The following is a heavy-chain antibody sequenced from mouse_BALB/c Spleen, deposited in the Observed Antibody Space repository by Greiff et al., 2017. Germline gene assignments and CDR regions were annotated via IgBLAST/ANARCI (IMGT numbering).Heavy chain of an antibody. CDR1: GFSLTSYG. CDR2: IWAGGST. CDR3: ARDFDRYDEGAWFAY. Sequence: VQVVESGPGLVAPSQSLSITCTVSGFSLTSYGVHWVRQPPGKGLEWLGVIWAGGSTNYNSALMSRLSISKDNSKSQVFLKMNSLQTDDTAMYYCARDFDRYDEGAWFAYWGQGTLVTVSA. D-gene: IGHD2-14*01. J-gene: IGHJ3*01. V-gene: IGHV2-9*02.